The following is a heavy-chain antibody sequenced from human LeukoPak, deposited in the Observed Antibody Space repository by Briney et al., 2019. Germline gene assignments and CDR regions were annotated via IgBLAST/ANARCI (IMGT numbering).Heavy chain of an antibody. CDR1: GFTFGSYA. CDR2: ISGSGGST. V-gene: IGHV3-23*01. D-gene: IGHD6-19*01. CDR3: ASPPYSSGWYDYYMDV. J-gene: IGHJ6*03. Sequence: GGSLRLSCAASGFTFGSYAMSWVRQAPGKGLEWVSAISGSGGSTYYADSVKGRFTISRDNSKNSLYLQMNSLRAEDTAVYYCASPPYSSGWYDYYMDVWGKGTTVTVSS.